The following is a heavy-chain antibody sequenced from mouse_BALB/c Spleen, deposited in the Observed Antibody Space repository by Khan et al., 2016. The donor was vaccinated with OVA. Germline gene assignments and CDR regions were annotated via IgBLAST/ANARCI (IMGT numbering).Heavy chain of an antibody. J-gene: IGHJ4*01. Sequence: QVQLQQSGAELARPGASVKMSCKASGYTFPSNTMHWVKQRPGQGLEWIGYINPRSDYTIYNQKFKDKATLTADISSNTAYMQLSSLTSDDSAVYYCARRTTGYAMDYWGQGTSVTVSS. CDR3: ARRTTGYAMDY. CDR1: GYTFPSNT. V-gene: IGHV1-4*01. CDR2: INPRSDYT. D-gene: IGHD2-14*01.